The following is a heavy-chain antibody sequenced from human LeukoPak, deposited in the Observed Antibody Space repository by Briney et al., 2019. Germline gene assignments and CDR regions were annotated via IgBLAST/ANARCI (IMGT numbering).Heavy chain of an antibody. CDR3: AKKGYYDGSGYYMYYFDH. V-gene: IGHV3-9*03. D-gene: IGHD3-22*01. CDR1: GFTFSSYA. J-gene: IGHJ4*02. Sequence: GGSLRLSCAAAGFTFSSYAKSWVRQAPGKGLEWVSGISWNSGSIGYADSVKGRFTISRDNAKNSLYLQMNSLRAEDMALYYCAKKGYYDGSGYYMYYFDHWGQGTLVTVSS. CDR2: ISWNSGSI.